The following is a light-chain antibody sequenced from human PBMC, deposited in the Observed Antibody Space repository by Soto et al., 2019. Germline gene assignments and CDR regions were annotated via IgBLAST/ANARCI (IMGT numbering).Light chain of an antibody. CDR2: DVS. V-gene: IGLV2-14*01. J-gene: IGLJ1*01. Sequence: QSALTQPGSVSGSPGQSITISCTGTSSDVGGYNYVSWYQQHPGKAPKLLIYDVSHRPSGVSNRFAGSKSGNTASLAISGLQAEDEADYYCSSYTSSSTPYVFGTGTKLTV. CDR3: SSYTSSSTPYV. CDR1: SSDVGGYNY.